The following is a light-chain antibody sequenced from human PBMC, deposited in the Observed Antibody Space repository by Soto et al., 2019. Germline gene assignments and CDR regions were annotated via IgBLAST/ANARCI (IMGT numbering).Light chain of an antibody. J-gene: IGKJ4*01. CDR1: QSVSSN. V-gene: IGKV3-15*01. Sequence: VLTQSPATLSVSPGERATLSCRASQSVSSNLAWYQQKPGQTPRLLMYGASTRATGIPARFSGSGSGTEFTLTISSLQSEDFAVYYCQQYHKWPPFTFGGGTKVDIK. CDR2: GAS. CDR3: QQYHKWPPFT.